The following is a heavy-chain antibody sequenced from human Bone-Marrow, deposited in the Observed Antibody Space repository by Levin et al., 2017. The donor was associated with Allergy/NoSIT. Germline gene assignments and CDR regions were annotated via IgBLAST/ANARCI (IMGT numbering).Heavy chain of an antibody. D-gene: IGHD3-3*01. CDR1: GFSLSTSGMR. V-gene: IGHV2-70*04. CDR3: ARIRSVWSAYCRGGDYYYMDV. Sequence: SGPTLVKPTQTLTLTCTFSGFSLSTSGMRVSWIRQPPGKALEWLARIDWDDDKFYSTSLKTRLTISKDTSKNQVVLTMTNMDPVDTATYYCARIRSVWSAYCRGGDYYYMDVWGKGTTVTVSS. J-gene: IGHJ6*03. CDR2: IDWDDDK.